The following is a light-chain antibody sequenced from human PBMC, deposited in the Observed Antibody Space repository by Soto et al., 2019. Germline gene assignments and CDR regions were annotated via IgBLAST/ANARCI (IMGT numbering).Light chain of an antibody. CDR2: KAS. Sequence: DIQMTQSPSTLSASVGDRVTITCRASQSISSWLAWYQQKPGKAPKLLIYKASSVENGVPSRFSGSGSGTEFTLTISSLPPDDFATYYCQQYLTSYTFGQGTKLEIK. V-gene: IGKV1-5*03. CDR1: QSISSW. J-gene: IGKJ2*01. CDR3: QQYLTSYT.